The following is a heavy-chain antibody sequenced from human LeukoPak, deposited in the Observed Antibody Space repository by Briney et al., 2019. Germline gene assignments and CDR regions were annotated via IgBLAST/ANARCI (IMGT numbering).Heavy chain of an antibody. V-gene: IGHV3-48*04. CDR3: AKMVYVWATGFDY. Sequence: GESLRLSCAASGFTFNSYAFNWVRQAPGKGLEWVSYISSSSNVIYYTDSVKGRFTISRDNAKNSLYLQMNSLRAEDTAVYYCAKMVYVWATGFDYWGQGTLVTVSS. J-gene: IGHJ4*02. CDR2: ISSSSNVI. D-gene: IGHD3-16*01. CDR1: GFTFNSYA.